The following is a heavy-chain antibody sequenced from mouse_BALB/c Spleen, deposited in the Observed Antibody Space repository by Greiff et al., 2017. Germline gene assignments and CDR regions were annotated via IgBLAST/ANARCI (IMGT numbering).Heavy chain of an antibody. CDR1: GFNIKDTY. V-gene: IGHV1S26*01. J-gene: IGHJ2*01. CDR3: ARDGLRRYFDY. D-gene: IGHD2-4*01. Sequence: QVQLQQSGAELVKPGASVKLSCTASGFNIKDTYMHWVKQRPGQGLEWIGYINPSTGYTEYNQKFKDKATLTADKSSSTAYMQLSSLTSEDSAVYYCARDGLRRYFDYWGQGTTLTVSS. CDR2: INPSTGYT.